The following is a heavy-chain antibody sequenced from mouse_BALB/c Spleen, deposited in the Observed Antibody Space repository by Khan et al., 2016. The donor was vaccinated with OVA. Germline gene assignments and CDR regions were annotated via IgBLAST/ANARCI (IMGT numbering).Heavy chain of an antibody. CDR1: GYSFTTYY. D-gene: IGHD2-2*01. Sequence: IQLVQSGPELMKPGTSVKISCKASGYSFTTYYIHWVMQSHGKSLEWIGYIDPFSGDTTFNQKFKGKATLTVDKSSSTAYIHLRNLTSEDSAIYYCTRHGYIAWFTYWGQGTLVTVSA. CDR2: IDPFSGDT. J-gene: IGHJ3*01. CDR3: TRHGYIAWFTY. V-gene: IGHV1S135*01.